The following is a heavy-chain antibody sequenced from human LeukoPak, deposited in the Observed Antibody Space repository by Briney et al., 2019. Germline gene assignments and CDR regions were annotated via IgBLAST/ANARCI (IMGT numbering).Heavy chain of an antibody. V-gene: IGHV5-51*01. CDR2: ISPGDSET. J-gene: IGHJ4*02. CDR3: ARIEGSTFDY. Sequence: GESLKISCKGSGYSFTSNWIGWVRQMPGKGLEWMGIISPGDSETKYSPSLQGQVTISADKSISTAYLQWSSLKASDTALYYCARIEGSTFDYWGQGALVTVSS. CDR1: GYSFTSNW.